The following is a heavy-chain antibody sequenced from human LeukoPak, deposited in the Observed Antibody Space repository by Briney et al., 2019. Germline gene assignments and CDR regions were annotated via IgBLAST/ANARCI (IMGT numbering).Heavy chain of an antibody. V-gene: IGHV3-30*18. D-gene: IGHD3-10*01. CDR2: ISYGGSNK. CDR1: GFTFSSYG. CDR3: AKDHLEVRAFDY. Sequence: GRSLRLSCAASGFTFSSYGMHWVRQAPGKGLEWVAVISYGGSNKYYADSVKGRFTISRDNSKNTLYLQMNSLRTEDTAVYYCAKDHLEVRAFDYWGQGTQVTVSS. J-gene: IGHJ4*02.